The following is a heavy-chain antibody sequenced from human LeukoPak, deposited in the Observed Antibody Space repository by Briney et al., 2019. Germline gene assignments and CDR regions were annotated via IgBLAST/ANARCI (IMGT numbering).Heavy chain of an antibody. CDR2: VYHSGST. CDR3: ARIPPYYDIFSRGGRDV. J-gene: IGHJ6*02. V-gene: IGHV4-38-2*01. Sequence: WVRQAPGKGLEWIGTVYHSGSTYYNPSLKSRITISVDTSKNQFSLNLSSVTAADTAVYYCARIPPYYDIFSRGGRDVWGQGTTVTVSS. D-gene: IGHD3-9*01.